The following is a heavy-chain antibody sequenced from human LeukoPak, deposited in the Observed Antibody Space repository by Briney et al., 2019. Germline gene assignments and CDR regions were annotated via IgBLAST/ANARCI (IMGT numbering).Heavy chain of an antibody. CDR2: ISGSGGST. D-gene: IGHD6-19*01. CDR3: AKEVRWLVRHNYYYYYGMDV. V-gene: IGHV3-23*01. Sequence: GGSLRLSCAASGFTFSSYAMSWVRQAPGKGLEWVSAISGSGGSTYYADSVKGRFTISRDNSKNTLYLQMNSLRAEDTAVYYCAKEVRWLVRHNYYYYYGMDVWGQGTTVTVSS. J-gene: IGHJ6*02. CDR1: GFTFSSYA.